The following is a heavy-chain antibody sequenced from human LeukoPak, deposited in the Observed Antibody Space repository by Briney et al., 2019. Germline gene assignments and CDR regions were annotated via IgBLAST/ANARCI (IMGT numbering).Heavy chain of an antibody. CDR2: ISSSSSYI. D-gene: IGHD1-26*01. V-gene: IGHV3-21*01. CDR3: AREDPEGGDY. CDR1: GFTFSSYS. J-gene: IGHJ4*02. Sequence: GGSLRLSCAASGFTFSSYSTNWVRQAPGKGLEWVSSISSSSSYIYYADSVKGRFTISRDNAKNSLYLQMNSLRAEDTAVYYCAREDPEGGDYWGQGTLVTVSS.